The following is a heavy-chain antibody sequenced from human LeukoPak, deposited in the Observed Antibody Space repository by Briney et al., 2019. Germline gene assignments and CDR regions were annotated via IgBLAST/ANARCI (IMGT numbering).Heavy chain of an antibody. D-gene: IGHD2-2*01. CDR3: ARPSIVVGGGEAFDI. Sequence: KPGESLKISCKGSGYSFTSYWIGWVRQMPGRGLEWMGIIYPGDSDTRYSPSFQGQVTISADKSISTAYLQWSSLKASDTAMYYCARPSIVVGGGEAFDIWGQGTMVTVSS. V-gene: IGHV5-51*01. CDR2: IYPGDSDT. J-gene: IGHJ3*02. CDR1: GYSFTSYW.